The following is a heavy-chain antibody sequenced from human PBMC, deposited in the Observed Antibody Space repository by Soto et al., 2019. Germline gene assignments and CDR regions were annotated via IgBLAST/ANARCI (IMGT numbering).Heavy chain of an antibody. CDR2: ISGSGGST. Sequence: GGSLRLSCAASGFTFSSYAMSWFRKAPGKGLEWVSAISGSGGSTYYADSVKGRFTISRDNSKNTLYLQMNSLRAEDTAVYYCAKVKACAGDRCYYYGMDVWGQGTTVTVSS. V-gene: IGHV3-23*01. J-gene: IGHJ6*02. D-gene: IGHD2-21*01. CDR1: GFTFSSYA. CDR3: AKVKACAGDRCYYYGMDV.